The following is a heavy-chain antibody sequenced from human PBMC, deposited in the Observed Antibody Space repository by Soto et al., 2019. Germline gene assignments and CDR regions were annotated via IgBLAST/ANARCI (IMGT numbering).Heavy chain of an antibody. J-gene: IGHJ3*02. CDR2: INPSGGST. D-gene: IGHD3-22*01. CDR1: GYTFTSYY. Sequence: ASVKVSCKASGYTFTSYYMHWVRQAPGQGLEWMGIINPSGGSTSYAQKFQGRVTMTRDTSTSTVYMELSSLRSEDTAVYYCARVNYYDSSGLLLGAFDIWGQGTMVTVSS. CDR3: ARVNYYDSSGLLLGAFDI. V-gene: IGHV1-46*03.